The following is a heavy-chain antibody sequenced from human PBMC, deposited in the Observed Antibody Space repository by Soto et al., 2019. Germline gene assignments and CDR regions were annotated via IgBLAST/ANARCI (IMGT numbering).Heavy chain of an antibody. D-gene: IGHD5-18*01. J-gene: IGHJ4*02. CDR3: ARDQNTAMANAPDY. V-gene: IGHV3-30-3*01. Sequence: PGGSLRLSCAASGFTFSSYAMHWVRQAPGKGLEWVAVISYDGSNKYYADSVKGRFTISRDNSKNTLYLQMNSLRAEDTAVYYCARDQNTAMANAPDYWGQGTLVTVSS. CDR2: ISYDGSNK. CDR1: GFTFSSYA.